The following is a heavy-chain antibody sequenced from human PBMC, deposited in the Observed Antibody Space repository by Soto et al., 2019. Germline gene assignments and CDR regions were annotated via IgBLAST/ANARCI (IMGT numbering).Heavy chain of an antibody. CDR2: ISGGGSTT. Sequence: EVQLVESGGGLVQPGGSLRLSCAASGFTFSNYEMSWVRQAPGKGLEWLSYISGGGSTTQHADPVKGRFTVSRDNAKNSLYLQMSSLRAEDTAVYYCARESLLKSIPIYQYFYYAMDVWGQGTTVIVSS. V-gene: IGHV3-48*03. CDR1: GFTFSNYE. D-gene: IGHD2-2*02. J-gene: IGHJ6*02. CDR3: ARESLLKSIPIYQYFYYAMDV.